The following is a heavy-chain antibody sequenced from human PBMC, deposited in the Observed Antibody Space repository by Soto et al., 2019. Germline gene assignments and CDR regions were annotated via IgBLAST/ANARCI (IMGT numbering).Heavy chain of an antibody. CDR2: ISSSSSNI. V-gene: IGHV3-21*01. D-gene: IGHD1-1*01. J-gene: IGHJ4*02. CDR1: GFTFSKYS. CDR3: ARDLEQLDQKHDY. Sequence: PGGSLRLSCTASGFTFSKYSMHWVRQAPGKGLEWAASISSSSSNIYYADSVKGRFTISRDNAKNSLYLQMNSLRAEDTAVYYCARDLEQLDQKHDYWGQGTLVTVSS.